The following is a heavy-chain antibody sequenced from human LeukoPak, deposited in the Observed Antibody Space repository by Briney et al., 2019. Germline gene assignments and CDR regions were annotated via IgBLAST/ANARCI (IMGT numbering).Heavy chain of an antibody. CDR3: ARAEIAQLVPDY. D-gene: IGHD6-13*01. J-gene: IGHJ4*02. V-gene: IGHV1-2*02. CDR1: GYTFTGQY. Sequence: ASVKVSCKASGYTFTGQYLHWVRQGPGQGLEWMGWINPNSGGTNYAQKFQGRVTMTRDTSISTAYMELSRLRSDDTAVYYCARAEIAQLVPDYWGQGTLVTVSS. CDR2: INPNSGGT.